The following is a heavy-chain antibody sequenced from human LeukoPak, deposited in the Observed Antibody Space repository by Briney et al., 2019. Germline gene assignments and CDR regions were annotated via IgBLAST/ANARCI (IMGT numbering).Heavy chain of an antibody. Sequence: VSGPTLVKPTQSLTLTCTFSGFSLSTSGVGVGWIRQAPGKALEWLALIYWDDDKRYSPSLKSRLTITKDTSKNQVVLTTTNMDPVDTATYYCARSSPQGMVRGVIITGGAFDMWGQGTMVTVSS. D-gene: IGHD3-10*01. CDR2: IYWDDDK. V-gene: IGHV2-5*02. CDR1: GFSLSTSGVG. CDR3: ARSSPQGMVRGVIITGGAFDM. J-gene: IGHJ3*02.